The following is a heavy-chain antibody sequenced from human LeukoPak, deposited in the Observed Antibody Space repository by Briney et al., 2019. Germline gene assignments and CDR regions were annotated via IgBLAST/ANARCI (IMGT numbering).Heavy chain of an antibody. CDR3: ARGPNSNWSGLDF. CDR2: ISPTGSTT. J-gene: IGHJ4*02. V-gene: IGHV3-74*01. Sequence: GGSLRLSCIACGFSFSGHWMHWARQLPGKGLVWVSRISPTGSTTSYADSVKGRFTVSRDNAKNTLYLQVNNLRAEDTAVYYCARGPNSNWSGLDFWGQGTLLTVSS. CDR1: GFSFSGHW. D-gene: IGHD6-6*01.